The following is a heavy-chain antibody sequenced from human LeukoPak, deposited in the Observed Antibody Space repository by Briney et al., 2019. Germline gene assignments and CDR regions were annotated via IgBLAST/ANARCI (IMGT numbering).Heavy chain of an antibody. J-gene: IGHJ4*02. Sequence: VASVKVSCKTSGSTFTSNDNYWSRQATGQGLEWMGWMNPNSGNTGYAQKFQGRVTITMNTSISTAYTELSSPRSEDTAVYYCARVGRDGFNYQFDYWGQGTLVTVSS. V-gene: IGHV1-8*03. CDR2: MNPNSGNT. D-gene: IGHD5-24*01. CDR1: GSTFTSND. CDR3: ARVGRDGFNYQFDY.